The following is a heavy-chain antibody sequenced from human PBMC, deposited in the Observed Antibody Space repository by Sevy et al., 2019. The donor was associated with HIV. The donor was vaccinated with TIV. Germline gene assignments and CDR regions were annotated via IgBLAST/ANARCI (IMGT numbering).Heavy chain of an antibody. Sequence: GGSLRLSCAASGFTFRNYAMHWVRQSPGKGLEWVALISYDGGLKIYADSVKGRFTISRDNSKNTLDLEMNSLRIEDTDLYYCSQDLQRGVDYGLDVWGQGTTVTVSS. CDR1: GFTFRNYA. CDR3: SQDLQRGVDYGLDV. V-gene: IGHV3-30*18. D-gene: IGHD1-1*01. J-gene: IGHJ6*02. CDR2: ISYDGGLK.